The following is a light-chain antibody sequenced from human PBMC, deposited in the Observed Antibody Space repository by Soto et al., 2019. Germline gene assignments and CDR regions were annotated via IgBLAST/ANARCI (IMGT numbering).Light chain of an antibody. Sequence: SLAAPYVYNKERVDRSCRASQRINNNLAWYQQKPGQAPRLLISATSTRATGSRARFSGSVCGTEFNLAIIFLYFEDFGVLLCQRYKALQFDTFRGGTNVDIK. V-gene: IGKV3-15*01. CDR2: ATS. CDR1: QRINNN. CDR3: QRYKALQFDT. J-gene: IGKJ4*01.